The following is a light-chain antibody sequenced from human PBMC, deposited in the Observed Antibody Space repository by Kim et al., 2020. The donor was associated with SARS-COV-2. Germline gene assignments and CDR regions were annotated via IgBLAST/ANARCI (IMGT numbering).Light chain of an antibody. CDR1: QRVSND. CDR2: DAS. Sequence: SLAPGERATLSCRASQRVSNDLAWYQHKPGQAPRLLIFDASNRATGIPARFSGSGSGTDFTLTISSLEPEDFAVYYCQHRNNWPLTFGGGTKLEIK. V-gene: IGKV3-11*01. CDR3: QHRNNWPLT. J-gene: IGKJ4*01.